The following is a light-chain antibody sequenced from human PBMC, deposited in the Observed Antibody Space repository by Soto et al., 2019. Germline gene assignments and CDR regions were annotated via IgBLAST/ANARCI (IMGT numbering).Light chain of an antibody. CDR2: SVD. CDR3: LLYYGPAGV. Sequence: QTVVTQEPSVPVSPGGTVTLTCASGTGAVSSGNFPRWFQQKPGQPPRALIDSVDSKHSWTPARFSGSLLEGKAALTLSHVQPEDEAEYYCLLYYGPAGVFVSGTKVTVL. V-gene: IGLV7-43*01. CDR1: TGAVSSGNF. J-gene: IGLJ1*01.